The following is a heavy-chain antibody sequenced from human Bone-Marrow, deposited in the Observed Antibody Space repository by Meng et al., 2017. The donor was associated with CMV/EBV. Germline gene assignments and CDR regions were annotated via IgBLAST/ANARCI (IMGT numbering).Heavy chain of an antibody. CDR2: INHSGST. CDR1: GGSFSGYY. V-gene: IGHV4-34*01. Sequence: GSLRLSCAVYGGSFSGYYWSWIRQPPGKGLEWIGEINHSGSTNYNPSLKSRVTISVDTSKNQFSPKLSSVTAADTAVYYCARDYGMDVWGQGTTVTVSS. J-gene: IGHJ6*02. CDR3: ARDYGMDV.